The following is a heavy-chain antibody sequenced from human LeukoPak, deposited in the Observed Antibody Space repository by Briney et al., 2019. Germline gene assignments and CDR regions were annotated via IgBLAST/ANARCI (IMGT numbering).Heavy chain of an antibody. Sequence: GGSLRLSCAASGFTVSSNYMSWVRQAPGKGLEWVSVIYSGGSTYYADSVKGRFTISRDNSKNTLYLQMNSLRAVDTAVYYCARDHAGDWHFDYWGQGTLVTVSS. V-gene: IGHV3-53*01. CDR3: ARDHAGDWHFDY. CDR2: IYSGGST. D-gene: IGHD2-21*02. CDR1: GFTVSSNY. J-gene: IGHJ4*02.